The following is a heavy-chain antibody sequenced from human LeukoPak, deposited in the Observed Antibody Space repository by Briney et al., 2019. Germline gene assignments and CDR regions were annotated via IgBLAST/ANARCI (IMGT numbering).Heavy chain of an antibody. CDR1: GFTFSSYA. CDR2: ISYDGSNK. J-gene: IGHJ4*02. V-gene: IGHV3-30-3*01. CDR3: ARDQVGATPPFSFDY. D-gene: IGHD1-26*01. Sequence: GGSLRLSCAASGFTFSSYAMHWVRQAPGKGLEWVAVISYDGSNKYYADSVKGRFTISRDNSKNTLYLQMNSLRAEDTAVYYCARDQVGATPPFSFDYWGQGTLVTVSS.